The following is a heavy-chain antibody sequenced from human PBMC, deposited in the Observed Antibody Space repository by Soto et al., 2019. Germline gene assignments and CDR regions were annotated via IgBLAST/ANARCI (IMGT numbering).Heavy chain of an antibody. Sequence: QVHRQESGHRLVNPSQTLYLTWTVSGGSIRNDKLFWSYLRNRPGRGLKWIGYVSFSWFTFYHPSLQSRCVPAVDPSNNQFSLILHSVTAADKAVYYCARDVEGTVTGRGAFGVWGQGTLVTVSS. CDR2: VSFSWFT. CDR1: GGSIRNDKLF. D-gene: IGHD6-19*01. J-gene: IGHJ3*01. CDR3: ARDVEGTVTGRGAFGV. V-gene: IGHV4-31*02.